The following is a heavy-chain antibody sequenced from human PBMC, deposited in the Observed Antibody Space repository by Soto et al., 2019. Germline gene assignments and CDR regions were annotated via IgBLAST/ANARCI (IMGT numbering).Heavy chain of an antibody. CDR3: ARIVGVPQRYYFDY. D-gene: IGHD2-15*01. Sequence: GASVKVSCKASGGTFSSYAISWVRQAPGQGLEWMGGIIPIFGTANYAQKFQGRVTITAGESTSTAYMELSSLRSEDTAVYYCARIVGVPQRYYFDYWGQGTLVTVSS. J-gene: IGHJ4*02. CDR2: IIPIFGTA. CDR1: GGTFSSYA. V-gene: IGHV1-69*13.